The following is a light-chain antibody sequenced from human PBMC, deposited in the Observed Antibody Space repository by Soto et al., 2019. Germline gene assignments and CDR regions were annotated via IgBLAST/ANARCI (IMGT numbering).Light chain of an antibody. CDR1: QSISSH. Sequence: DIPMTQSPSTLSASVGDRVTITCRASQSISSHLAWYQQKPGKAPEVLIYDASTLESGVSSRFSGSGSGTKFTLTISNLQPDDFATYFCQQYSSNFYTFGQGTKVEIK. CDR3: QQYSSNFYT. CDR2: DAS. V-gene: IGKV1-5*01. J-gene: IGKJ2*01.